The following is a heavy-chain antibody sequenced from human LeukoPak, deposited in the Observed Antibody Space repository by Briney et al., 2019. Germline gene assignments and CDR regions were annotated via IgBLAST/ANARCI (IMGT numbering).Heavy chain of an antibody. V-gene: IGHV1-2*02. CDR1: GYTFTGYY. Sequence: GASVKVSCKASGYTFTGYYLHWVRQAPGQGLEWMGWINTNNGVTKYGQNFQGTVTMTRDTSISTAYMELSRLRPDDTAVYYCARDGSRTSFDVWGQGTMVSVSS. CDR3: ARDGSRTSFDV. J-gene: IGHJ3*01. D-gene: IGHD2-2*03. CDR2: INTNNGVT.